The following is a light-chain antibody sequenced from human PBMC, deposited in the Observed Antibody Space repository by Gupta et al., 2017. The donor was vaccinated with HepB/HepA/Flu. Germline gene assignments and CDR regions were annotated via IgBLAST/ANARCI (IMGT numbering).Light chain of an antibody. V-gene: IGLV2-14*03. CDR1: SSDVGGYNY. CDR2: NVN. CDR3: SSYTSSSTLIV. Sequence: QSALTQPASVSGSPGQSITISCTGTSSDVGGYNYVSWYQQHPGEVPKLIIYNVNDRSSGVSNRFSGSKSGNTASLTISGLQAEDEADYYCSSYTSSSTLIVFATGTKVTVL. J-gene: IGLJ1*01.